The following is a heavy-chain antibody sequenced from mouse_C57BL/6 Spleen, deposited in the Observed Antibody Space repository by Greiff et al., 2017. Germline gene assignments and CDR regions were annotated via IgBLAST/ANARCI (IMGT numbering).Heavy chain of an antibody. CDR2: IDPSDSYT. J-gene: IGHJ1*03. V-gene: IGHV1-69*01. Sequence: QVQLQQPGAELVMPGASVKLSCKASGYTFTSYWMHWVKQRPGQGLEWIGEIDPSDSYTNYNQKFKGKSTLTVDKSSSTAYMQLSSLTSEDSAVYYCARNNYYGSSFDFGVWGTGTTVTVSS. CDR3: ARNNYYGSSFDFGV. CDR1: GYTFTSYW. D-gene: IGHD1-1*01.